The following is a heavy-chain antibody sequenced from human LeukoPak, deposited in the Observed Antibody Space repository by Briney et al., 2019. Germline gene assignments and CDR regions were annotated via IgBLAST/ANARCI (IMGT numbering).Heavy chain of an antibody. J-gene: IGHJ3*02. D-gene: IGHD3-22*01. CDR3: ARGVYDSSGYLAFDI. CDR2: ISGSGGST. Sequence: PGGSLRLSCAASGFTFSSYGMSWVRQAPGKGLEWVSAISGSGGSTYYADSVKGRFTISRDNSKNTLYLQMNSLRAEDTAVYYCARGVYDSSGYLAFDIWGRGTMVTVSS. V-gene: IGHV3-23*01. CDR1: GFTFSSYG.